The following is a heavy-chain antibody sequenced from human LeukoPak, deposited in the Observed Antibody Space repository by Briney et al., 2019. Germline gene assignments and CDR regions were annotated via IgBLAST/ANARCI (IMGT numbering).Heavy chain of an antibody. Sequence: GGSLRLSCTGSGFTFSDHYMDWVRQAPGKGLEWVGRSRNKANSYTTEYAASVKGRFTISRDDSKDSVYLQMTSLRAEDTAVYYCARRTTVVHYYYYYYMDVWGKGTTVTVSS. CDR1: GFTFSDHY. CDR2: SRNKANSYTT. J-gene: IGHJ6*03. D-gene: IGHD4-23*01. CDR3: ARRTTVVHYYYYYYMDV. V-gene: IGHV3-72*01.